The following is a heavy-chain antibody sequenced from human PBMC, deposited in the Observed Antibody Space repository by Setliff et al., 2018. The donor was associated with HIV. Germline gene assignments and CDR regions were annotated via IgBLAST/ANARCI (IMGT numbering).Heavy chain of an antibody. CDR2: IFYTGSA. J-gene: IGHJ3*02. D-gene: IGHD3-22*01. CDR1: GGSISNGYYY. V-gene: IGHV4-39*01. Sequence: PSETLSLTCTVSGGSISNGYYYWVWIRQHPGKGLEWIGCIFYTGSAHYNPSLKSRVTISVDTSRNQFSMKLSSVTAADTTMYYCARWVTTPTKGSFDIWGQGTVVTVSS. CDR3: ARWVTTPTKGSFDI.